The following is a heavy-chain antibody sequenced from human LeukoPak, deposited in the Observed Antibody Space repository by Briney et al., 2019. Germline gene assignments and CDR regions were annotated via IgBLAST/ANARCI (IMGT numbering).Heavy chain of an antibody. J-gene: IGHJ3*02. Sequence: PSETLSLTCAVCGGCFSGYDWSWIRQPPGKGLEWIGEINHSGSSNYNPALKSRVTISVDTSKNQFSLKLSPVTAADTAVYYSARSLGYSSGWSSDDAFDIWGQGTLVTVSS. CDR2: INHSGSS. V-gene: IGHV4-34*01. CDR3: ARSLGYSSGWSSDDAFDI. D-gene: IGHD6-19*01. CDR1: GGCFSGYD.